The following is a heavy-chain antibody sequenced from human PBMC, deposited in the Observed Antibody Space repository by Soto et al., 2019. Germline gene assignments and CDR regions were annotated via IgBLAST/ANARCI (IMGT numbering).Heavy chain of an antibody. CDR3: TRDSGGRDAY. V-gene: IGHV3-74*01. CDR2: INTDGSTT. D-gene: IGHD2-15*01. Sequence: EVQLVESGGGLVQPGGSLRLSCAASGFTFSTYWMHWVRQAPGKGLEWVSRINTDGSTTNHADSVKGRFTISRDNAKNTLYLQMNSQRAEDTAVYYCTRDSGGRDAYWGQGTLVTVSS. J-gene: IGHJ4*02. CDR1: GFTFSTYW.